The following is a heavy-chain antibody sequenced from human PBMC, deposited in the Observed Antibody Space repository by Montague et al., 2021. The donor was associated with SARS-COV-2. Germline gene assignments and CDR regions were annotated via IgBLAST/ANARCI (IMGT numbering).Heavy chain of an antibody. CDR3: ARQPTRGITIFGVVTDYGMDV. Sequence: SETLSLTCTVSGGSISSSSYYWGWIRQPPGKGLEWIGYIYYSGSTYYNPSLKSRVTIPVDTSKNQFSLKLSSVTAADTAVYYCARQPTRGITIFGVVTDYGMDVWGQGTTVTVSS. CDR2: IYYSGST. D-gene: IGHD3-3*01. V-gene: IGHV4-39*01. CDR1: GGSISSSSYY. J-gene: IGHJ6*02.